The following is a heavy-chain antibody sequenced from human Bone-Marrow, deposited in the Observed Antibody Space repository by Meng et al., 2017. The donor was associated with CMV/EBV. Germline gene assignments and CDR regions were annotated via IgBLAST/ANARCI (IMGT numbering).Heavy chain of an antibody. CDR1: TFTSYD. V-gene: IGHV1-8*03. CDR2: MNPNSGNT. CDR3: ARRSALTIFGVVISWWFDP. Sequence: TFTSYDINGVRQATGQGLEWMGWMNPNSGNTGYAQKLQGRVTITRNTSISTAYMELSSLRSEDTAVYYCARRSALTIFGVVISWWFDPWGQGTLVTVSS. D-gene: IGHD3-3*01. J-gene: IGHJ5*02.